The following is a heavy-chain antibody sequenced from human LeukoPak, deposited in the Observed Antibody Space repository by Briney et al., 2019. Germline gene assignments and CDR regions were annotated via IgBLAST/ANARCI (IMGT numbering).Heavy chain of an antibody. CDR1: GFTFGDYA. Sequence: PGGSLRLSCTTSGFTFGDYAMSWVRQAPGKGLEWVSFIRRKARGGTTEYAASVKGRFSSSRDDSKSIAYLQMNSLKTEDTAVYFCSRVTYYYDNSGYFHFDSWGQGSLVTVSS. CDR3: SRVTYYYDNSGYFHFDS. D-gene: IGHD3-22*01. CDR2: IRRKARGGTT. J-gene: IGHJ4*02. V-gene: IGHV3-49*04.